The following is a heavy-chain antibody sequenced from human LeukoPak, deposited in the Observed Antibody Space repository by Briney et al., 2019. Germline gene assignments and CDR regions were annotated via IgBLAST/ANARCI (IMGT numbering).Heavy chain of an antibody. V-gene: IGHV4-61*02. CDR1: GGSINSGDYY. J-gene: IGHJ5*02. D-gene: IGHD6-13*01. CDR3: ARLIAAAGRRWFDP. CDR2: IYTSGST. Sequence: SETLSLTCTVSGGSINSGDYYWSWIRQPAGKGLEWIGRIYTSGSTNYNPSLKSRVTISADTAKNQVSLKVTSVTAADTAVYYCARLIAAAGRRWFDPWGQGTLVTVSS.